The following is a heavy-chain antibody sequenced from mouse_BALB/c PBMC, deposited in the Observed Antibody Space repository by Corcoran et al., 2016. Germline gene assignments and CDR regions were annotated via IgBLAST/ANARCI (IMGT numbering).Heavy chain of an antibody. CDR1: GYTFTNYG. CDR3: ARVSLYGYGAMDY. V-gene: IGHV9-3-1*01. CDR2: INTYTGEP. D-gene: IGHD1-2*01. Sequence: QIQLVQSGPELKKPGETVKISCKASGYTFTNYGMNWVKQAPGKGLKWMGWINTYTGEPTYADDFKGRFAFSLETSASTAYLQINNLKNEDTATYFCARVSLYGYGAMDYWGQGTSVTVSS. J-gene: IGHJ4*01.